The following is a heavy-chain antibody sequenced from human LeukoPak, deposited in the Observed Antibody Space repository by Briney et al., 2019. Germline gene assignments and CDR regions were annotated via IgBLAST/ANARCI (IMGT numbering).Heavy chain of an antibody. CDR2: INSDGSDA. D-gene: IGHD3-16*01. V-gene: IGHV3-74*01. CDR3: AREFYLHSDNYDSGN. CDR1: GFTFSTYW. Sequence: QPGGSLRLSCAASGFTFSTYWMHWVRQAPGKGLVWVSRINSDGSDASYADSVKGRFTISRDNAKNTLYLQMNSLRAEDTAVYYGAREFYLHSDNYDSGNWGQGTLVTVSS. J-gene: IGHJ4*02.